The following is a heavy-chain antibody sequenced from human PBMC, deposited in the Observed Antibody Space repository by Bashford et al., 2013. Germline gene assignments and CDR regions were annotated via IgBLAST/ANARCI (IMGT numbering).Heavy chain of an antibody. J-gene: IGHJ5*02. Sequence: GESLKISCKGSGYSFTSYWIGWVRQMPGKGLEWMGIIYPGDSDTRYSPSFQGQVTISADKSISTAYLQWSSLKASDTAMYYCARHSVEYSYGDPRFDPWGQGTLVTVSS. CDR1: GYSFTSYW. V-gene: IGHV5-51*01. CDR2: IYPGDSDT. D-gene: IGHD5-18*01. CDR3: ARHSVEYSYGDPRFDP.